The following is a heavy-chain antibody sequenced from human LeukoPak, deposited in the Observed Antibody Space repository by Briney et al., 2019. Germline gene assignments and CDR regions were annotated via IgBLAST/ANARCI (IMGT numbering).Heavy chain of an antibody. CDR3: ARGIADAASPDF. D-gene: IGHD6-13*01. CDR2: IYAGGST. V-gene: IGHV3-66*01. CDR1: GFTVSGNY. J-gene: IGHJ4*02. Sequence: GGSLRLSCAASGFTVSGNYLSWVRQAPGKGLEWVSTIYAGGSTYYADSVKGRFTISRDNSKNTLYLQMNTLRVEDTAVYYCARGIADAASPDFWGQGTLVTVSS.